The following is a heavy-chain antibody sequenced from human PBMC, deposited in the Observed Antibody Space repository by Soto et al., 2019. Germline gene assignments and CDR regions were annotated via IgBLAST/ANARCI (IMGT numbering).Heavy chain of an antibody. J-gene: IGHJ6*02. CDR3: ARERYQVLSDGMDV. V-gene: IGHV1-69*06. Sequence: GASVKVSCKASGGTFSSYAIGWVRQAPGQGLEWMGGIIPIFGTANYAQKFQGRVTLTWDTSINTAYMELSSLRPDDTAMYYCARERYQVLSDGMDVWGQGTSVTVS. CDR2: IIPIFGTA. D-gene: IGHD3-16*01. CDR1: GGTFSSYA.